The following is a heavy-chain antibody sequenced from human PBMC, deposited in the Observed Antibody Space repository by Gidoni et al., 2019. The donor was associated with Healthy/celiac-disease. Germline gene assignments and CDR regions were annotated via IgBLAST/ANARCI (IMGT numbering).Heavy chain of an antibody. V-gene: IGHV4-31*02. CDR2: IYYSGST. CDR3: ARDKWDGSGSHGS. J-gene: IGHJ5*02. Sequence: GLEWIGYIYYSGSTYYNPSLKSRVTISVDTSKNQFSLKLSSVTAADTAVYYCARDKWDGSGSHGSWGQGTLVTVSS. D-gene: IGHD3-10*01.